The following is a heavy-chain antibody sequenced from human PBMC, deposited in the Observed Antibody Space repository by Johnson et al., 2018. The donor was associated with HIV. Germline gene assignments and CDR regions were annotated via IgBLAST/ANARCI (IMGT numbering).Heavy chain of an antibody. V-gene: IGHV3-30*04. J-gene: IGHJ3*02. Sequence: QVQLVESGGGVVQPGRSLRLSCAASGFTFSSYAMHWVRQAPGKGLEWVAVISYDGSEKYFADSVKGRFTISRDSSKNTLYLQMNSLRAEDTALYYCAKGGIATRFFDIWGQGTMVTVSS. D-gene: IGHD6-6*01. CDR2: ISYDGSEK. CDR1: GFTFSSYA. CDR3: AKGGIATRFFDI.